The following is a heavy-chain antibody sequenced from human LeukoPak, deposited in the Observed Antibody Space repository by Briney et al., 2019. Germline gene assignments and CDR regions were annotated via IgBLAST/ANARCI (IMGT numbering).Heavy chain of an antibody. CDR2: IYYSGST. CDR3: ASKIVVAPTWFDP. Sequence: SETLSLTCTVSGGSISSSNYYWGWIRQPPGKGLEWIGSIYYSGSTYYNPSLKSRVTISVDTSKNQFSLKLSSVTAADTAVYYCASKIVVAPTWFDPWGQGTLVTVSS. V-gene: IGHV4-39*01. D-gene: IGHD2-21*01. J-gene: IGHJ5*02. CDR1: GGSISSSNYY.